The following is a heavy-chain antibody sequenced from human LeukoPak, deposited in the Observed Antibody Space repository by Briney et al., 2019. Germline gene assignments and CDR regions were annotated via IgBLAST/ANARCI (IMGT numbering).Heavy chain of an antibody. V-gene: IGHV3-48*03. CDR3: ARDGSVHGDFTQGFDY. D-gene: IGHD4-17*01. CDR2: ISSSGSTI. J-gene: IGHJ4*02. Sequence: GGSLRLSCAASGFTFISYEMNWVRQAPGKGLEWVSYISSSGSTIKYAESVKGRFTISIDNAKNSLYLQMNSLRAEDTAVYYCARDGSVHGDFTQGFDYWGQGTLVTVSS. CDR1: GFTFISYE.